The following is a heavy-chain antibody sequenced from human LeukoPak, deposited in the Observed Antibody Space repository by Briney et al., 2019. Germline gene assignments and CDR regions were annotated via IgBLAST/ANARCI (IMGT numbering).Heavy chain of an antibody. CDR2: IYDSGST. CDR1: GGSISTYY. D-gene: IGHD6-19*01. J-gene: IGHJ3*02. CDR3: ARRLLNSGWRDAFDI. Sequence: SETLSLTCTVSGGSISTYYWSWIRQPPGRGLEWIGLIYDSGSTIYKPSLKSRLTISVDTSKNQVSLRLTSVTAADTAVYYCARRLLNSGWRDAFDIWGQGTRVTVSS. V-gene: IGHV4-59*08.